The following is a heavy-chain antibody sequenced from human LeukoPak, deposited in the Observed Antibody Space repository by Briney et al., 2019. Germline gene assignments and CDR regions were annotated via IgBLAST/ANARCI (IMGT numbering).Heavy chain of an antibody. CDR3: VRHESGWRGAFDI. J-gene: IGHJ3*02. V-gene: IGHV4-59*08. CDR1: GGSISRYY. D-gene: IGHD2-15*01. CDR2: NYSSGTT. Sequence: PSQTLSLTCSVLGGSISRYYWSWVRQPPGKEPEWIGYNYSSGTTDSKPALKSRVTISVDTSKNQFSLKLSTVTAADTAVYYCVRHESGWRGAFDIWGQGTMVTVSS.